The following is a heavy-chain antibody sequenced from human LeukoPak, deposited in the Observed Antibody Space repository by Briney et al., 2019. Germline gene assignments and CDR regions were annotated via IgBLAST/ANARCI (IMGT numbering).Heavy chain of an antibody. J-gene: IGHJ3*02. V-gene: IGHV4-4*07. CDR1: GGSINSYY. CDR3: ARGHITGTNAFDI. CDR2: IYTSGST. D-gene: IGHD1-20*01. Sequence: SETLSLTCTVSGGSINSYYWSWIRQPDGKGLEWIGRIYTSGSTNYNPSLKSRVTMSVDTSKNQFSLKLSSVTAADTAVYYCARGHITGTNAFDIWGQGTMVTVSS.